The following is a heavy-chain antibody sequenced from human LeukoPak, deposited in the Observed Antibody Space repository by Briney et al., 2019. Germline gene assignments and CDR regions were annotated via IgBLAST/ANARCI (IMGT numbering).Heavy chain of an antibody. Sequence: PSQTLSLTCAVSGGSISSGGYYWSWIRQHPGKGLEWIGYIYYSGSTYYNPSLKSRVTISVDTSKNQFSLKLSSVTAAYTAVYYCARADDYGRWFDPWGQGTLVTVSS. J-gene: IGHJ5*02. CDR1: GGSISSGGYY. V-gene: IGHV4-31*11. CDR3: ARADDYGRWFDP. D-gene: IGHD4-17*01. CDR2: IYYSGST.